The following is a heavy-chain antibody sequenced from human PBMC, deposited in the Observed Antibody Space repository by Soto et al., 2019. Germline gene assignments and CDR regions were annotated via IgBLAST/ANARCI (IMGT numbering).Heavy chain of an antibody. Sequence: SETLSLTCTVSGGSVSSGSYYWSWIRQPPGKGLEWIGYIYYSGSTNYNPSLKSRVTISVDTSKNQFSLKLSSVTAADTAVYYCARERYSGYDYYFDYWGRGTLVTVSS. CDR1: GGSVSSGSYY. CDR2: IYYSGST. D-gene: IGHD5-12*01. V-gene: IGHV4-61*01. J-gene: IGHJ4*02. CDR3: ARERYSGYDYYFDY.